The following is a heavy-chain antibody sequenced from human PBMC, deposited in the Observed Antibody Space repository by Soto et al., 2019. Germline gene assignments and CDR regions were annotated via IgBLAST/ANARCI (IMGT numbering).Heavy chain of an antibody. CDR1: GYTFTSQW. D-gene: IGHD5-12*01. J-gene: IGHJ4*02. CDR2: IFPGDSDT. V-gene: IGHV5-51*01. Sequence: GESLKISCNASGYTFTSQWIGWVRQKPGIGLEWMGLIFPGDSDTRYSPSFQGQVTTSADKSISTAFLQWSSLEASDTAMYYCARLVDGYPGYWGQGTLVTVSS. CDR3: ARLVDGYPGY.